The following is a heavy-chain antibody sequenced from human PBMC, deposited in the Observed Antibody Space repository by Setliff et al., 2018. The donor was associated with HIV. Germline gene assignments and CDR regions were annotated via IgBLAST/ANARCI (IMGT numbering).Heavy chain of an antibody. V-gene: IGHV3-11*06. CDR2: ISSSGSFT. D-gene: IGHD3-22*01. CDR1: GFNFSDDY. CDR3: ARTYNNYYYDTSDYFAGYYFDS. J-gene: IGHJ4*02. Sequence: GGSLRLSCVVSGFNFSDDYMSWIRQAPGKGLEWVSYISSSGSFTNYADSVKGRFTISRDNAKNSLYLQMNSLRAEDTAVYYCARTYNNYYYDTSDYFAGYYFDSWGQGTLVTVS.